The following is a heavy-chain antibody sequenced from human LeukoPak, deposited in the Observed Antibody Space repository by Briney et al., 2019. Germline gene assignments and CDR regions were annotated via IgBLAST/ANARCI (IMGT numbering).Heavy chain of an antibody. J-gene: IGHJ4*02. CDR2: ISSSGGST. V-gene: IGHV3-23*01. CDR1: GFSLSSYA. D-gene: IGHD1-7*01. CDR3: AKHPGNYQIAFDY. Sequence: PGGSLRLSCATSGFSLSSYAMGWVRQAPGKGLEWVSVISSSGGSTYYADSVKGRFTISRDNSKNTLYLQMNSLRAEDTAIYYCAKHPGNYQIAFDYWGQGTLVTVSS.